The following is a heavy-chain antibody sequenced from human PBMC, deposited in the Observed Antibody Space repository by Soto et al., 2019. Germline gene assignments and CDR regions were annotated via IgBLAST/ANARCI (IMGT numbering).Heavy chain of an antibody. CDR1: GYTFTSYA. V-gene: IGHV1-3*05. CDR3: ATSLVVVPPLAY. CDR2: INAGNGNT. D-gene: IGHD2-21*01. Sequence: QVQLVQSGAEEKKPGASVKVSCKASGYTFTSYAMHWVRQAPGQRLEWMGWINAGNGNTKYSQKFQGRVTITRDTSASTGSIELSRLTSEDTAVYYCATSLVVVPPLAYWGQEPLVTASP. J-gene: IGHJ4*02.